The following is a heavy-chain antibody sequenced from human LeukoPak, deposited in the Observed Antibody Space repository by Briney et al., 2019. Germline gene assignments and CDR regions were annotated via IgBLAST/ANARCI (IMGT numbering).Heavy chain of an antibody. CDR2: INHSGST. CDR1: GGSISSYY. V-gene: IGHV4-34*01. D-gene: IGHD2-2*01. CDR3: ARVGVPAGKVVSDAFDN. Sequence: SETLSLTCTVSGGSISSYYWSWIRQPPGKGLEWIGEINHSGSTNYNPSLKSRVTISVDTSKNQFSLRLSPVTAADTAVYYCARVGVPAGKVVSDAFDNWGQGTMVTVSS. J-gene: IGHJ3*02.